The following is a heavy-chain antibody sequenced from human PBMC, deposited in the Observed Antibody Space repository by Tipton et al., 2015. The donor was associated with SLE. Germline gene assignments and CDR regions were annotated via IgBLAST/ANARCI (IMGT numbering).Heavy chain of an antibody. Sequence: TLSLTCTVSGGSISSYYWSWIRQPPGKGLERIGYIYYSGSTNYNPSLKSRVTISVDTSKNQFSLKLSSVTAADTAVYYCARSPWPYSSSSPNYFDYWGQGTLVTVSS. CDR2: IYYSGST. CDR3: ARSPWPYSSSSPNYFDY. D-gene: IGHD6-13*01. CDR1: GGSISSYY. J-gene: IGHJ4*02. V-gene: IGHV4-59*01.